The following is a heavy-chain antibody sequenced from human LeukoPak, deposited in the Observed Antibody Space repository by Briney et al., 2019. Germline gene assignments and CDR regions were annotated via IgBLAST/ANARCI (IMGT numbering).Heavy chain of an antibody. CDR2: ISGSGGST. D-gene: IGHD3-10*01. CDR1: GFTFSSYA. V-gene: IGHV3-23*01. J-gene: IGHJ4*02. Sequence: TGGSLRLSCAASGFTFSSYAMHWVRQAPGKGLEWVSAISGSGGSTYYADSVKGRFTISRDNSKNTLYLQMNSLRAEDTAVYYCAKQPTYYYGSGSSPYFDYWGQGTLVTVSS. CDR3: AKQPTYYYGSGSSPYFDY.